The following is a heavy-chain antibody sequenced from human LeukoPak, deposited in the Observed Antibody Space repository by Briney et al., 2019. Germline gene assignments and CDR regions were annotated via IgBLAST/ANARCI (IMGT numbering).Heavy chain of an antibody. CDR3: AKDHCSSTSCYDLGDQH. CDR2: IKEDGSEK. CDR1: GFTFSNFW. J-gene: IGHJ1*01. Sequence: PGGSLRLSCAASGFTFSNFWMSWVRQAPGKGLEWVANIKEDGSEKNYVDSVKGRFTISRDNSKNTLYLQMNSLRAEDTAVYYCAKDHCSSTSCYDLGDQHWGQGTLVTVSS. D-gene: IGHD2-2*01. V-gene: IGHV3-7*03.